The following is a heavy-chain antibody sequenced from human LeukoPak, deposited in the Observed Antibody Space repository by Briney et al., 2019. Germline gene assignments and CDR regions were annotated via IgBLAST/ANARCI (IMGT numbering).Heavy chain of an antibody. CDR1: GFTFRSAR. V-gene: IGHV3-15*01. CDR3: TTDQVVRGVTNDY. J-gene: IGHJ4*02. D-gene: IGHD3-10*01. Sequence: GGSLRLSCVASGFTFRSARKNCVRQAPGRGLEWVGRIKSKTDGGTTDYAAPVKGRFTISRDDSKTTLYLQMNSLQTEDTAVYYCTTDQVVRGVTNDYWGQGTLVTVSS. CDR2: IKSKTDGGTT.